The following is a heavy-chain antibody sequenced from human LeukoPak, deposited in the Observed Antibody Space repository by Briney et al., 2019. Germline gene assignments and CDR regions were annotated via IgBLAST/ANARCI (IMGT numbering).Heavy chain of an antibody. CDR3: AXDEDN. CDR1: GFTFSNFA. V-gene: IGHV3-23*01. J-gene: IGHJ4*02. D-gene: IGHD2-15*01. Sequence: GGSLRLSCAASGFTFSNFAMSWVRQVPGKGLDWVSGINESGDGTFYADSVKGRFTISRDNSKNTVYLHMNSLRAEDTAVYYCAXDEDNWGQGTLVTVS. CDR2: INESGDGT.